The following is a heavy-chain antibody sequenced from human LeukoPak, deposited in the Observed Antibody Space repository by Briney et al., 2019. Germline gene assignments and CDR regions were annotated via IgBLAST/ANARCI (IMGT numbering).Heavy chain of an antibody. CDR3: ARDLGLDGYTSYYFDY. J-gene: IGHJ4*02. CDR2: IYYSGRT. CDR1: GGSISSYY. D-gene: IGHD5-24*01. Sequence: SETLSLTCTVSGGSISSYYWSWIRQPPGKGLEWIGYIYYSGRTNYNPSLKSRVTISVDTSKNQFSLKLSSVTAADTAVYYCARDLGLDGYTSYYFDYWGQGTLVTVSS. V-gene: IGHV4-59*01.